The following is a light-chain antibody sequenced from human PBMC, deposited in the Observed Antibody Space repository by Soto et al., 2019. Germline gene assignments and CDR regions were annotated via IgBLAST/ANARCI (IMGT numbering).Light chain of an antibody. V-gene: IGLV2-8*01. CDR2: EVT. J-gene: IGLJ2*01. Sequence: QSALTQPPSASGSPGQSVTISCTGTSSDVGGYNFVSWYQQHPGKAPKLMIYEVTKRPSGVPDRFSGSKSGNTASLTVSGLQGGGEGDYFCSPYASSNNVVFGGGTQPAVL. CDR3: SPYASSNNVV. CDR1: SSDVGGYNF.